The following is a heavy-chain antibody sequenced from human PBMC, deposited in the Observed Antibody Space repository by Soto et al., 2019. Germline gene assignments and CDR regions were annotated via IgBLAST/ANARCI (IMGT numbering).Heavy chain of an antibody. CDR3: ARVRYGWVSYHFDY. V-gene: IGHV3-74*01. J-gene: IGHJ4*02. Sequence: EVQLVESGGGLVQPGGSLRLSCAASGFTFSSCWMHWVRQAPGQGLVWFSRINSDGSTTSYTDAVKGRFTISRDNAKNSLYLQMNSRRAADTPVYYCARVRYGWVSYHFDYWGQGSLFSFAS. CDR1: GFTFSSCW. CDR2: INSDGSTT. D-gene: IGHD3-10*01.